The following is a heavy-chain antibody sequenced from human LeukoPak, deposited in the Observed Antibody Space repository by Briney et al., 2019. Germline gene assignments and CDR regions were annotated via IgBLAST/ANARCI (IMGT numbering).Heavy chain of an antibody. CDR3: ARAVTYFYGSVTYDWFDP. Sequence: PGGSLRLSCAASGFTFSSYWMHWVRQTPGKGLVWVSRTKSDGGTIYADSVKGRFTISRDNARNTLYLQMNSLRVEDTAMYYCARAVTYFYGSVTYDWFDPWGQGTLVTVSS. V-gene: IGHV3-74*01. CDR2: TKSDGGT. CDR1: GFTFSSYW. J-gene: IGHJ5*02. D-gene: IGHD3-10*01.